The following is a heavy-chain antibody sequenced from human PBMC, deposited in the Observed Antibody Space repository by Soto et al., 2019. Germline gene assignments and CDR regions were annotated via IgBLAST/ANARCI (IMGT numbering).Heavy chain of an antibody. CDR1: GFTFGHYA. CDR3: AKDGGPVYCNSPGCSAKHFDY. V-gene: IGHV3-30*18. D-gene: IGHD2-2*01. CDR2: ISYDGDNE. J-gene: IGHJ4*02. Sequence: QVQLEESGGGVVQPGRSLRLSCAASGFTFGHYAMHWVRQAPGKGLEWLAIISYDGDNEYYAGSVRGRFTISRDNSKNTLYLQTNNLRHEDTAVYYCAKDGGPVYCNSPGCSAKHFDYWGQGTRVTVSS.